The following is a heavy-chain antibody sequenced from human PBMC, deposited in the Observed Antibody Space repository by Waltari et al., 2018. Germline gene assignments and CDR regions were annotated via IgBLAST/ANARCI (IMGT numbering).Heavy chain of an antibody. CDR2: IFSGGDT. CDR1: GCLVSTKY. J-gene: IGHJ4*02. Sequence: EVQLVDSGGGLIQPGGSLRLSWAAAGCLVSTKYMSWVRQAPGKGLEWVSIIFSGGDTYYADSVKGQFTISRDNSKNTVYLQMNNLRAEDTAVYYCAASPGSSRAPFDDWGQGTLVTVSS. CDR3: AASPGSSRAPFDD. D-gene: IGHD2-2*01. V-gene: IGHV3-53*01.